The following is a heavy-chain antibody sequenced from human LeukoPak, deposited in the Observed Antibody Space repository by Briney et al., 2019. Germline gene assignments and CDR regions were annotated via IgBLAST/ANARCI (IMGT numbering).Heavy chain of an antibody. Sequence: SETLSLTCTVSGGSISSYYWSWIRQPPGKGLEWIGYIYYSGSTNYNPSLKSRVTISVDTSKNQFSLKLSSVTAADTAVYYCARSRGYSYSFDSWGQGTLVTVSS. D-gene: IGHD5-18*01. CDR1: GGSISSYY. V-gene: IGHV4-59*01. J-gene: IGHJ4*02. CDR3: ARSRGYSYSFDS. CDR2: IYYSGST.